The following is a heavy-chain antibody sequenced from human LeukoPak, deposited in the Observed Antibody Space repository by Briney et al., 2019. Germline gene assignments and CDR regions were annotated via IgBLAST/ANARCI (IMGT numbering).Heavy chain of an antibody. V-gene: IGHV1-18*01. CDR1: GYTFTSYG. J-gene: IGHJ3*02. Sequence: ASVTVSCKASGYTFTSYGISWVQQAPGQGLEWMGWISAYNGNTNYAQKLQGRVTMTTDTSTSTAYMELRSLRSDDTAVYYCARGVRDIVVVPAAIDAFDIWGQGTMVTVSS. CDR2: ISAYNGNT. CDR3: ARGVRDIVVVPAAIDAFDI. D-gene: IGHD2-2*01.